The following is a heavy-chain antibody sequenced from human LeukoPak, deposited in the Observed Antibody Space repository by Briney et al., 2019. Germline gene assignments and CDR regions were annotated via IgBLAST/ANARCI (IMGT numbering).Heavy chain of an antibody. J-gene: IGHJ4*02. V-gene: IGHV1-69*01. Sequence: ASVKVSCKASGGAFSSYAISWVRQAPGQGLEWMGGIIPIFGTANSAQKFQGRVTITADESTSTAYMELSSLRSEDTAVYYCAKKTDYDLEFDYWGQGTLVTVSS. CDR2: IIPIFGTA. CDR3: AKKTDYDLEFDY. CDR1: GGAFSSYA. D-gene: IGHD4-17*01.